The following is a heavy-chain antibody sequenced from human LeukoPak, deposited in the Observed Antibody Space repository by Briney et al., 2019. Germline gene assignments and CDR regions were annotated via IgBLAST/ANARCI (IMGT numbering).Heavy chain of an antibody. Sequence: GGSLRLSCAASGFTFSSYWMHWVRQAPGKGLLWVSRINSDGSSTSYADSVKGRFTISRDNAKNTLYLKMNSLRAEDTAVYYCARDKVATNTMDVWGKGTTVTISS. J-gene: IGHJ6*04. D-gene: IGHD5-12*01. CDR2: INSDGSST. V-gene: IGHV3-74*01. CDR1: GFTFSSYW. CDR3: ARDKVATNTMDV.